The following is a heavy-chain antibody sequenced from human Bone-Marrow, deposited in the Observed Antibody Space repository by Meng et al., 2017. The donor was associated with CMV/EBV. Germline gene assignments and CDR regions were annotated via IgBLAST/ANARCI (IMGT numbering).Heavy chain of an antibody. CDR2: INHSGST. V-gene: IGHV4-34*01. Sequence: SEPLSLTCAVYGGSFSGYYWSWIRQPPGKGLEWIGEINHSGSTNYNPSLKSRITISVDTSKNQFSLKLSSVTAADTAVYYCARGRRRYCSSTSCYMGWFDPWGQGTLVTVSS. CDR1: GGSFSGYY. D-gene: IGHD2-2*02. J-gene: IGHJ5*02. CDR3: ARGRRRYCSSTSCYMGWFDP.